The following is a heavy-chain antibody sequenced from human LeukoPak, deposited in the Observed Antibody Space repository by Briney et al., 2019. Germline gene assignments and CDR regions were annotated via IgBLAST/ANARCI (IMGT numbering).Heavy chain of an antibody. CDR3: AREIYYDSSGYFPEDVFDI. D-gene: IGHD3-22*01. CDR2: IYYSGST. V-gene: IGHV4-31*03. CDR1: GGSISSGGYY. Sequence: SQTLSLTCTVSGGSISSGGYYWSWIRQHPGKGLEWIGYIYYSGSTYYNPSLKSRVTISVDTSKNQFSLKLSSVTAADTAVYYCAREIYYDSSGYFPEDVFDIWGQGTMVTVSS. J-gene: IGHJ3*02.